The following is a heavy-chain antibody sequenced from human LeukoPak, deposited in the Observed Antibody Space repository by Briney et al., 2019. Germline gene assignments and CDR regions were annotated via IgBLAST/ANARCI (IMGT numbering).Heavy chain of an antibody. CDR1: GGSISSSSYY. Sequence: SETLSLTCTVSGGSISSSSYYWGWIRQPPGKGLEWIGSIYYSGSTYYNPSLKSRVTISVDTSKNQFSLKLSSVTAADTAVYYCARARITIFGVVITPAPNWFDPWGQGTLVTVPS. CDR3: ARARITIFGVVITPAPNWFDP. J-gene: IGHJ5*02. V-gene: IGHV4-39*07. CDR2: IYYSGST. D-gene: IGHD3-3*01.